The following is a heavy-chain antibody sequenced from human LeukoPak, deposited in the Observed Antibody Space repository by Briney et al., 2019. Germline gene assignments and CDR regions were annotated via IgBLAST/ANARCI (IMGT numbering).Heavy chain of an antibody. V-gene: IGHV6-1*01. CDR2: TYYRSKWYN. CDR3: ARDPDSSSWYRGNYFDY. CDR1: GDSVSSNSAA. Sequence: SQTLSLTCAISGDSVSSNSAAWNWIRQSPSRGLEWLGRTYYRSKWYNDYAVSVKSRITISPDTSKNQFSLQLNSVTPEDTAVYYCARDPDSSSWYRGNYFDYWGQGSLVTVSS. J-gene: IGHJ4*02. D-gene: IGHD6-13*01.